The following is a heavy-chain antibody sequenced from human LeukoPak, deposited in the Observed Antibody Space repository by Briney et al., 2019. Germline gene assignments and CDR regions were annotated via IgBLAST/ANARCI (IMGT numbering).Heavy chain of an antibody. V-gene: IGHV3-23*01. Sequence: GGSLRLSCAASGLTFAGYDMSWVRQAPWKGLEWVSTISASGDNTYYAGSVKGRFTISRDNSKNTLYLQMDSLRAEDTAVYYCAKRFCSATRCFHFDSWGQGALVTVSS. CDR1: GLTFAGYD. CDR3: AKRFCSATRCFHFDS. D-gene: IGHD2-2*01. J-gene: IGHJ4*02. CDR2: ISASGDNT.